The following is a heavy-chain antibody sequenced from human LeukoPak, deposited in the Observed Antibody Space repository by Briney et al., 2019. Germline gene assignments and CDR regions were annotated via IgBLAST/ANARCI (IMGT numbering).Heavy chain of an antibody. J-gene: IGHJ3*02. V-gene: IGHV3-21*01. CDR3: ARDYYYDSSGYYDAFDI. Sequence: GGSLSLSCAASGFTFSSYSMNGVRQAPGKGLEWVSSITSSSSYIYYADSVKGRFTISRDNAKNSLYLQMNSLRAEDTAVYYCARDYYYDSSGYYDAFDIWGQGTMVTVSS. D-gene: IGHD3-22*01. CDR2: ITSSSSYI. CDR1: GFTFSSYS.